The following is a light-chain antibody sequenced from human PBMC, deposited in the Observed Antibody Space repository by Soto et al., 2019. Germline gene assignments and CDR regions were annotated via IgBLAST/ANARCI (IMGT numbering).Light chain of an antibody. CDR3: SSYTSSSTLV. Sequence: QSALTQPASVSGSPGQSITISCTGTSSDVGGYDYVSWYQHHPGKAPKLMIYDVSNRPSGVSNRFSGSKSGNTASLTISGLQAEDEADYYCSSYTSSSTLVFGTGTKVPVL. CDR1: SSDVGGYDY. CDR2: DVS. J-gene: IGLJ1*01. V-gene: IGLV2-14*03.